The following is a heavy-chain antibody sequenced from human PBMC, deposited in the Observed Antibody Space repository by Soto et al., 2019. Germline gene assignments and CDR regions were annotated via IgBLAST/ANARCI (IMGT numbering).Heavy chain of an antibody. CDR2: IYPGDSDT. CDR1: GFTVSSNY. J-gene: IGHJ6*02. Sequence: GGSLRLSCAASGFTVSSNYMSWVRQMPGKGLEWMGIIYPGDSDTRYSPSFQGQVTISADKSISTAYLQWSSLKASDTAMYYCARCQQPYYYYYGMDVWGQGTTVTVSS. V-gene: IGHV5-51*01. CDR3: ARCQQPYYYYYGMDV. D-gene: IGHD6-13*01.